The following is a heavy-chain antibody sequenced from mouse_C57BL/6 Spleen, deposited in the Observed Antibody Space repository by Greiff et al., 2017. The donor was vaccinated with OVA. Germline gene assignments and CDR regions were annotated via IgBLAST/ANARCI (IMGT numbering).Heavy chain of an antibody. J-gene: IGHJ2*01. Sequence: QVQLQQPGAELVKPGASVKLSCKASGYTFTSYWMQWVKQRPGQGLEWIGEIDPSDSYTNYNQKFKGKATLTVDTSSSTAYMQLSSLTSEDSAVYYCARGDDYYGSSYVLDDWGQGTTLTVSS. CDR1: GYTFTSYW. V-gene: IGHV1-50*01. CDR3: ARGDDYYGSSYVLDD. D-gene: IGHD1-1*01. CDR2: IDPSDSYT.